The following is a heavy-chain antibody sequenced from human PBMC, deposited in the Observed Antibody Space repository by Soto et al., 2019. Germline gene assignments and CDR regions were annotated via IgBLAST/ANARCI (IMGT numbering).Heavy chain of an antibody. CDR3: ARGARFLAWFSFDH. CDR2: IIPIFGTA. V-gene: IGHV1-69*12. D-gene: IGHD3-3*01. Sequence: QVQLEQSGAEVKTLGSSVKVSCNASGDTFHKYAISWVRQAPGQGLEWMGGIIPIFGTATYAPQFQDRVTITADEATSTAYMELTSLKSGARAVYFCARGARFLAWFSFDHWGQGNLVTVSS. J-gene: IGHJ4*02. CDR1: GDTFHKYA.